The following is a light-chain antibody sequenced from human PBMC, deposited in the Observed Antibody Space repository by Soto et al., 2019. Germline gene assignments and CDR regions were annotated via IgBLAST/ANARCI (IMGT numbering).Light chain of an antibody. Sequence: QSALTQPASVSGSPRQSITISCTGTSSDVDTYKYVSWYQQHPGKAPKLMIYEVSYRPSGVSDRFSGSKSGNTASLTISGLQAEDEADYYCCSYAGSTNRVQFGGGTKLTVL. J-gene: IGLJ2*01. CDR2: EVS. CDR1: SSDVDTYKY. V-gene: IGLV2-14*01. CDR3: CSYAGSTNRVQ.